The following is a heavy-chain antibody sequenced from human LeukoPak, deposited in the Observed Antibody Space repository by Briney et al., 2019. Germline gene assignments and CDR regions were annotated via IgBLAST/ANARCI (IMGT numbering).Heavy chain of an antibody. CDR1: GGSISSGSYY. CDR2: IYTSGST. CDR3: ARPGGFGELSPYYGMDV. Sequence: PSQTLSLTCTVSGGSISSGSYYWSWIRQPAGKGLEWIGRIYTSGSTNYNLSLKSRVTISVDTSKNQFSLKLSSVTAADTAVYYCARPGGFGELSPYYGMDVWSQGTTVTVSS. J-gene: IGHJ6*02. V-gene: IGHV4-61*02. D-gene: IGHD3-10*01.